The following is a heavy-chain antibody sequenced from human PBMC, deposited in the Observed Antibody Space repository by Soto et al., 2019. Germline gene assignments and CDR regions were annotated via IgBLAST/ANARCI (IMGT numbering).Heavy chain of an antibody. CDR1: GGSIRSFY. CDR3: ARLDHYHDIPGF. J-gene: IGHJ4*02. V-gene: IGHV4-59*08. CDR2: IYYSGST. D-gene: IGHD3-22*01. Sequence: SETLSLTCTVSGGSIRSFYWSWIRQPPGKGLEWIGYIYYSGSTNYNPSLKSRVTISVDTSKNQFSLKLSSVTAADTAVYYCARLDHYHDIPGFWGQGTLVTVSS.